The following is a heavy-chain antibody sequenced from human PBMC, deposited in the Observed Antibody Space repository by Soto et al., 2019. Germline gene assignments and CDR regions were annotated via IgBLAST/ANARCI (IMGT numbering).Heavy chain of an antibody. CDR1: GFTFSSYA. D-gene: IGHD4-4*01. Sequence: QVQLVESGGGVVQPGRSLRLSCAASGFTFSSYAMHWVRQAPGKGLEWVAVISYDGSNKYYADSVKGRFTISRDNSKNTMELKMNSLRTEDTAVYYCASPLWRDDYNWGYFDLWGRGNLVTVSS. CDR3: ASPLWRDDYNWGYFDL. CDR2: ISYDGSNK. J-gene: IGHJ2*01. V-gene: IGHV3-30-3*01.